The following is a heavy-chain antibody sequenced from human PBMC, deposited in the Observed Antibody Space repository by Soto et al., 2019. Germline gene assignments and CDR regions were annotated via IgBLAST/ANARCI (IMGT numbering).Heavy chain of an antibody. V-gene: IGHV4-34*01. Sequence: LSQQRGVEGGSSSGCSRSRISKTPGKGLEWIGEIHHSGSTKYHPSLKSRVTISVDTSKNQFSLKLSSVTAADTAVYYCAREGWDYYYYYRDVWGKGTTVTVSS. CDR2: IHHSGST. J-gene: IGHJ6*03. D-gene: IGHD6-19*01. CDR1: GGSSSGCS. CDR3: AREGWDYYYYYRDV.